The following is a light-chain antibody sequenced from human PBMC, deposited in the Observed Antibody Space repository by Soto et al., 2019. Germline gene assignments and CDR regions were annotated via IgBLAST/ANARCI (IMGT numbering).Light chain of an antibody. CDR3: QQYNNRPPDT. V-gene: IGKV3-15*01. Sequence: EIVMTQSPATLSVSTGDRATLSCRASQSVNSNLAWYQQKPGQAPRLLIYVASTRVAGIPPRFSGSGSGTEFSLPISSLQSEDFAVYYYQQYNNRPPDTFGQGTKLEIK. CDR1: QSVNSN. CDR2: VAS. J-gene: IGKJ2*01.